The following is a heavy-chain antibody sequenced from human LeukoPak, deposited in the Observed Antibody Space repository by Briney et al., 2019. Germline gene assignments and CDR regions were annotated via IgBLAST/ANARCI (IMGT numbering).Heavy chain of an antibody. J-gene: IGHJ6*02. V-gene: IGHV1-69*13. Sequence: SVKVSCKASGGTFSSYAISWVRQAPGQGLEWMGGIIPIFGTANYAQKFQGRVTITADESTSTAYMELSSLRSEDTAVYYCARALVVVPAVPYYYYGMDVWGQGTTVTVSS. CDR2: IIPIFGTA. D-gene: IGHD2-2*01. CDR1: GGTFSSYA. CDR3: ARALVVVPAVPYYYYGMDV.